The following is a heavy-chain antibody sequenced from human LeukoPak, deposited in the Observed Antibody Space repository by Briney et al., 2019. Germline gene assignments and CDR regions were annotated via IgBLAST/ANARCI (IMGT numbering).Heavy chain of an antibody. CDR3: ARSLYSSGYGSRYFDY. D-gene: IGHD3-22*01. CDR1: GYTFTGYY. V-gene: IGHV1-2*06. J-gene: IGHJ4*02. Sequence: ASVKVSCTASGYTFTGYYMHWVRQAPGQGLEWMGRINPNSGGTNYAQKFQGRVTMTRDTSISTAYMELSRLRSDDTAVYYCARSLYSSGYGSRYFDYWGQGTLVTVSS. CDR2: INPNSGGT.